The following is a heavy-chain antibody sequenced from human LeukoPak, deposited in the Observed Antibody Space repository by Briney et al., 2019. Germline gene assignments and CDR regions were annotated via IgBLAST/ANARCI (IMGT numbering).Heavy chain of an antibody. J-gene: IGHJ4*02. V-gene: IGHV4-4*07. Sequence: SETLSLTCTVSGGSIRSYYWIWIRQPAGKGLEWIGRIYISGSTNYNPSLKSRVTMSIDTSKNQISLKLRSVTATDTAVYYCARDDWGYWGQGTTVTVSS. D-gene: IGHD3-9*01. CDR1: GGSIRSYY. CDR2: IYISGST. CDR3: ARDDWGY.